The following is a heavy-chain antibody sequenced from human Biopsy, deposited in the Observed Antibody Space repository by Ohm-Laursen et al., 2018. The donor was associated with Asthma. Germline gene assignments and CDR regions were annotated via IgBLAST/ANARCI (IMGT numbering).Heavy chain of an antibody. J-gene: IGHJ4*02. V-gene: IGHV3-30-3*01. D-gene: IGHD5-24*01. Sequence: RSLRLSCAASGSTFSTYAMHWVRQAPGKGLEWVAVISYDGSNKYYADSVKGRFTISRDNSKNTLYLQMNSLRGDDTAVYYCARDMNRDGWYFDYWGQGTLVTVSS. CDR3: ARDMNRDGWYFDY. CDR2: ISYDGSNK. CDR1: GSTFSTYA.